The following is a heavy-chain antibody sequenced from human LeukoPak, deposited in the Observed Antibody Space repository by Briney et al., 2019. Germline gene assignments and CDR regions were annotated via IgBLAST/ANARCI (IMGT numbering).Heavy chain of an antibody. CDR3: ARRRDLYSGSYYPFDY. V-gene: IGHV5-51*01. D-gene: IGHD1-26*01. CDR1: GYSFTSYW. CDR2: IYPGDSDA. Sequence: GESLKISCKGSGYSFTSYWIGWVRQMPGKGLKWMGIIYPGDSDARYSPSFQGQVTISADKSISTAYLQWSSLKASDTAMYYCARRRDLYSGSYYPFDYWGQGTPVTVSS. J-gene: IGHJ4*02.